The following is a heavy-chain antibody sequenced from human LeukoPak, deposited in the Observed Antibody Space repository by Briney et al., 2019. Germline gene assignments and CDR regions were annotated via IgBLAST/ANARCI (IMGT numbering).Heavy chain of an antibody. V-gene: IGHV4-39*01. D-gene: IGHD6-13*01. CDR2: IYYSGST. Sequence: SETMSLTCTVSGGSISSSSYYWGWIRQPPGKGLEWIGSIYYSGSTYYNPSLKSRVTISVDTSKNQFSLKLSSVTAADTAVYYCARRLAGTEDYWGQGTLVTVSS. J-gene: IGHJ4*02. CDR1: GGSISSSSYY. CDR3: ARRLAGTEDY.